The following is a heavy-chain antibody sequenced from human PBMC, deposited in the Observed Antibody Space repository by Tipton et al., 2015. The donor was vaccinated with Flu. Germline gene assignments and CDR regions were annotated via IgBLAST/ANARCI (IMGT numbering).Heavy chain of an antibody. CDR1: GYTFTSYG. D-gene: IGHD3-10*01. V-gene: IGHV1-18*01. J-gene: IGHJ6*02. Sequence: QVQLVQSGAEVKKPGASVKVSCKASGYTFTSYGISWVRQAPGQGLEWMGWISAYNGNTNYAQKFQGRVTMTTDTSTSTAYMELRSLRSDDTAVYYCARRQGSEGASYYYGMDVWDQGTTVTVSS. CDR3: ARRQGSEGASYYYGMDV. CDR2: ISAYNGNT.